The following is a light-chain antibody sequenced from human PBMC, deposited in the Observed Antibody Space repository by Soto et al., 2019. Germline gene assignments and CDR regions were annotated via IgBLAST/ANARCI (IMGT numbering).Light chain of an antibody. CDR3: QVYANSLFT. CDR2: GAS. J-gene: IGKJ3*01. Sequence: KLSAVAVSLNQRGRASLSCRASQSVGPYLAWYQQKPGQAPRLLIYGASSRATGIPDRFSGSGSGTDFALTISRLEPEDFAVYFCQVYANSLFTFGAGSMVDI. CDR1: QSVGPY. V-gene: IGKV3-20*01.